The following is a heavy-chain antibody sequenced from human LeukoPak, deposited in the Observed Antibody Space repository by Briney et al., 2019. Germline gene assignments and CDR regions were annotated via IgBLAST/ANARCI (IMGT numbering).Heavy chain of an antibody. D-gene: IGHD3/OR15-3a*01. CDR2: IYYTGNT. J-gene: IGHJ4*02. Sequence: PSETLSLTCTVSGVSISSSYSYWGWIRQPPGMGLEWIGSIYYTGNTYYNASLKSQVSISIDTSKNQFSLKLTSVTAADTAVYYCARQTGSGLFILPGGQGTLVTVSS. V-gene: IGHV4-39*01. CDR1: GVSISSSYSY. CDR3: ARQTGSGLFILP.